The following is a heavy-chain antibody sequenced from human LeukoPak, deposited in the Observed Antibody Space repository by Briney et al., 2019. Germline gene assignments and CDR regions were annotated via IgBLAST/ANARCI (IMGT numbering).Heavy chain of an antibody. CDR1: GFTFSNAW. V-gene: IGHV3-15*01. Sequence: GGSLRLSCAASGFTFSNAWMSWVRQAPGKGLEWVGRIKSKTDGGTTDYAAPVKGRFTISRDDSKNTLYLQMNSLKTEDTAVYYCTTDYGDYVWADYWGQGTLVTVSS. J-gene: IGHJ4*02. D-gene: IGHD4-17*01. CDR3: TTDYGDYVWADY. CDR2: IKSKTDGGTT.